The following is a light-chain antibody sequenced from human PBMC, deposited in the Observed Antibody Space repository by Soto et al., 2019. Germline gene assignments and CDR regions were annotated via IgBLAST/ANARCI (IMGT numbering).Light chain of an antibody. J-gene: IGLJ2*01. CDR2: GNS. Sequence: QLVLTQPPSVSGAPGQRVTISCTGSSSNIGAGYDVHWYQQLPGTAPKLLIYGNSNRPSGVPDRFSGSKSGTSASLAITGLQAEDEAYYYCQSYDSSRSVVVFGGGTKLTVL. V-gene: IGLV1-40*01. CDR3: QSYDSSRSVVV. CDR1: SSNIGAGYD.